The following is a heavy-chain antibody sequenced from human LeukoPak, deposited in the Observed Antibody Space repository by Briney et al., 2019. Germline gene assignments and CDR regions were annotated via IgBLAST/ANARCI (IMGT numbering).Heavy chain of an antibody. J-gene: IGHJ5*02. CDR1: GGTFSSYA. D-gene: IGHD6-13*01. V-gene: IGHV1-69*05. CDR3: ARSRIAAAPWPGWFDP. CDR2: ITPIFGTA. Sequence: ASVKVSCKASGGTFSSYAISWVRQAPGQGLEWMGGITPIFGTANYAQKFQGRVTITTDESTSTAYMELSSLRSEDTAVYYCARSRIAAAPWPGWFDPWGQGTLVTVSS.